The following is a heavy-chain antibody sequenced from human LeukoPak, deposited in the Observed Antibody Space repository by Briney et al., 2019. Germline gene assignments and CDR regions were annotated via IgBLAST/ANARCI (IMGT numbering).Heavy chain of an antibody. CDR1: GGTFSSYA. CDR3: ARQSGAEYFQH. J-gene: IGHJ1*01. D-gene: IGHD3-3*01. Sequence: SVKVSCKASGGTFSSYAISWVRQAPGQGLEWMGRIIPILGIANYAQKFQGRVTITADKSTSTAYMELSSLRSEDTAVYYCARQSGAEYFQHWGQGTLVTVSS. V-gene: IGHV1-69*04. CDR2: IIPILGIA.